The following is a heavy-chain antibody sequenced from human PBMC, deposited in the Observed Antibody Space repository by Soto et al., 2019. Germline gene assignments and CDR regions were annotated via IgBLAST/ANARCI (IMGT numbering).Heavy chain of an antibody. V-gene: IGHV4-34*01. J-gene: IGHJ4*02. Sequence: SETLSLTCTVYGGPLSGYFWSWIRQPPGKGLEWIGEIHRSGSTNYSPSLKSRVTISADTSNSQLSLRLTSVTAADTAVYYCARGSDSAWELLWVWGQGTPVTVSS. CDR2: IHRSGST. CDR1: GGPLSGYF. D-gene: IGHD2-15*01. CDR3: ARGSDSAWELLWV.